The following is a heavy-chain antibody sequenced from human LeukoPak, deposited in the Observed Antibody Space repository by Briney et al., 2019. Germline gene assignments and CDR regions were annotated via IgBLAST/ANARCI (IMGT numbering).Heavy chain of an antibody. CDR2: INSYNGNT. D-gene: IGHD1-1*01. CDR3: ARRGSWNDFDY. J-gene: IGHJ4*02. V-gene: IGHV1-18*01. Sequence: GASVKVSCKASGYTFTSYGFTWVRQAPGQGLEWMGWINSYNGNTQYAPKFKGRVTTTIDTSTSTAYMELRSLGSDDTAVYYCARRGSWNDFDYWGQGTLVIVSS. CDR1: GYTFTSYG.